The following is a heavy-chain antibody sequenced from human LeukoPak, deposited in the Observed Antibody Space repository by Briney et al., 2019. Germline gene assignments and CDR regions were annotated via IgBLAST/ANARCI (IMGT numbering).Heavy chain of an antibody. CDR1: GYTFTSYY. Sequence: ASVKGSCKASGYTFTSYYMHWVRQAPGQKLEWRGVINPSGGITSYAQKFQGRVTMTRDTSTSTVYMELSSLRSGDTAVYYCARVQARLRLGELSLSYWGQGTLVTVSS. CDR3: ARVQARLRLGELSLSY. D-gene: IGHD3-16*02. V-gene: IGHV1-46*01. CDR2: INPSGGIT. J-gene: IGHJ4*02.